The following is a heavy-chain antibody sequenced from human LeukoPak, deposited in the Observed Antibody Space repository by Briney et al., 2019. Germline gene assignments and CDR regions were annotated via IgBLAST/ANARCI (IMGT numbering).Heavy chain of an antibody. CDR1: EFSFSNYA. D-gene: IGHD2-2*01. CDR3: AKDRPQYCSSVSCYVFDY. Sequence: GSLRLSCVGSEFSFSNYAMSWVRQAPGRGLEWVSSISGSGGGTYYADSVKGRFTISRDNSKNTLYLQMNSLRAEDTALYYCAKDRPQYCSSVSCYVFDYWGPGTLVTVSS. V-gene: IGHV3-23*01. J-gene: IGHJ4*02. CDR2: ISGSGGGT.